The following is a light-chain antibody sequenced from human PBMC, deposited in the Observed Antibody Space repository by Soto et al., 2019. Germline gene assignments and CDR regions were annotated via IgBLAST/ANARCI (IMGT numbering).Light chain of an antibody. V-gene: IGLV4-69*01. Sequence: QSVLTQSPSASASLGASVKLTCTLSSGHSSYATAWHQQQPEKGPRYLMKLSSDGSHSKGDGIPDRFSGSSSGAERYLTISSLQSEDEADYYCQTWDTGARVVFGGGTKVTVL. J-gene: IGLJ2*01. CDR3: QTWDTGARVV. CDR1: SGHSSYA. CDR2: LSSDGSH.